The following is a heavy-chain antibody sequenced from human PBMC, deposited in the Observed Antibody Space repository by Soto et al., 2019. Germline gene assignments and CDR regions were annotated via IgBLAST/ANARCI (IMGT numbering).Heavy chain of an antibody. CDR2: IYHSGTT. CDR1: GYSIGSASF. V-gene: IGHV4-38-2*01. Sequence: PSETLSLTCAVSGYSIGSASFWGWIRQPPGKGLEWIGNIYHSGTTYYNPSLESRVTISVDTSNNQFSLRLNSVTAADTAVYYCARAFYGDYGAYYYGMDVWGQGTTVTVYS. CDR3: ARAFYGDYGAYYYGMDV. D-gene: IGHD4-17*01. J-gene: IGHJ6*02.